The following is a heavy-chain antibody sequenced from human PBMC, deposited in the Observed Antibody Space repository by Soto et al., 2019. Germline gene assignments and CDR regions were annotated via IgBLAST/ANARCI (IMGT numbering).Heavy chain of an antibody. CDR3: ERVQGRGTILGVVIPSDSDYYYWLDV. D-gene: IGHD3-3*01. CDR1: GYTFTSYG. V-gene: IGHV1-18*04. Sequence: SVKASCKASGYTFTSYGISWVRQAPGQGLEWMGWISAYNGNTNYAQKLQGRVTMTTDTSTSTAYMELRSLRSDDTAVYYCERVQGRGTILGVVIPSDSDYYYWLDVWG. CDR2: ISAYNGNT. J-gene: IGHJ6*02.